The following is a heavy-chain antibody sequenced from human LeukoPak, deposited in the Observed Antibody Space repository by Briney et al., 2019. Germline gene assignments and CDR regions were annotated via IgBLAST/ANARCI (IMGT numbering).Heavy chain of an antibody. V-gene: IGHV3-7*01. J-gene: IGHJ4*02. CDR1: RFTFSGFS. CDR3: ARPRGCGSSRCNNFDY. CDR2: MNESGSDI. Sequence: GSLLLSCAVSRFTFSGFSMSWVRQAPGKGVEGVAKMNESGSDICYVDSVKGRFTISRDNAKNSLYLQMNRLRAEDTAVYYCARPRGCGSSRCNNFDYWGQGTLVTVSS. D-gene: IGHD2-2*01.